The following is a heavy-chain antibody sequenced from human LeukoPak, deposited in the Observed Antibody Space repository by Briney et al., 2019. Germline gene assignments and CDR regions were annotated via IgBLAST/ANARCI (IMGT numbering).Heavy chain of an antibody. CDR3: ARDLDYGDYAFDY. D-gene: IGHD4-17*01. CDR2: ISSSSSYI. V-gene: IGHV3-21*01. Sequence: GGSLRLSCAASGFTLSSYSMNWVRQAPGKGLEWVSSISSSSSYIYYADSVKGRFTISRDNAKNSLYLQMNSLRAEDTAVYYCARDLDYGDYAFDYWGQGTLVTVSS. CDR1: GFTLSSYS. J-gene: IGHJ4*02.